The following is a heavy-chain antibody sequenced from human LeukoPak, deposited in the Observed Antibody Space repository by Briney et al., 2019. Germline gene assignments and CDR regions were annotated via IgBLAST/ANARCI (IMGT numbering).Heavy chain of an antibody. Sequence: SETLSLTCTVSGGSISSYYWSWIRQPAGKGLEWIGRIYTSGSTNYNPSLKSRVTMSVDTSKNQFSLKLSSVTAADTAVYYCASPEYCSSTSCYSVPFDYWGQGTLVTVSS. CDR1: GGSISSYY. CDR2: IYTSGST. V-gene: IGHV4-4*07. D-gene: IGHD2-2*02. CDR3: ASPEYCSSTSCYSVPFDY. J-gene: IGHJ4*02.